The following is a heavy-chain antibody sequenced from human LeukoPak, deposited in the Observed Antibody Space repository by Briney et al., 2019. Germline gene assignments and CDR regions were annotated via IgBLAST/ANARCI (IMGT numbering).Heavy chain of an antibody. Sequence: PSETLSLTCAVYGGSFSGYYWSWIRQPPGKGLEWIGEINHSGSTNYNPSLKSRVTISVDTSKNQFSLKLSSVTAADTAVYYCARGRSSSWVYYYYMDVWGKGTTVTVSS. D-gene: IGHD6-6*01. V-gene: IGHV4-34*01. CDR2: INHSGST. CDR3: ARGRSSSWVYYYYMDV. CDR1: GGSFSGYY. J-gene: IGHJ6*03.